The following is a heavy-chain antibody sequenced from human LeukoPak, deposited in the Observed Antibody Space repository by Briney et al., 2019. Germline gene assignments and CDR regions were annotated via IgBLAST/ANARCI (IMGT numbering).Heavy chain of an antibody. CDR2: ISYSGST. CDR1: GGSIGSYY. J-gene: IGHJ5*02. D-gene: IGHD5-12*01. V-gene: IGHV4-59*01. CDR3: ARGGSGYALNWFDP. Sequence: SETLSLTCTVSGGSIGSYYRSWIRQPPGKGLEWIGHISYSGSTNYNPSLKSRVTISVDTSKNQFSLKLSSVTAADTAVYYCARGGSGYALNWFDPWGQGTLVTVSS.